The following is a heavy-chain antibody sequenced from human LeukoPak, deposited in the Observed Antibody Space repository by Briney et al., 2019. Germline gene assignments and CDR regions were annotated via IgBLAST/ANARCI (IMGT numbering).Heavy chain of an antibody. Sequence: GESLKISCKGSGCSFTSYWIGWVRQMPGKGLEWMGIIYPGDSDTRYSPSFQGQVTISADKSISTAYLQWRSLKASDTAMYYCARSARPYYYCHMDVRGKGTTVTVSS. CDR2: IYPGDSDT. CDR3: ARSARPYYYCHMDV. J-gene: IGHJ6*03. V-gene: IGHV5-51*01. CDR1: GCSFTSYW.